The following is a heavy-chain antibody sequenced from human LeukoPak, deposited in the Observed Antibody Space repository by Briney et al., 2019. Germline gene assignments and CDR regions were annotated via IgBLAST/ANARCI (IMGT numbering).Heavy chain of an antibody. CDR3: ARGLVGDDVLTDDTSDALSF. D-gene: IGHD3-9*01. V-gene: IGHV1-8*02. CDR2: MNPKSGNT. J-gene: IGHJ3*01. Sequence: ASVTVSCKASGYTLISYDIFWVRQAAGQGLEWMAWMNPKSGNTDYAQSFQGRVTLTRNPSIHPVYMELNNLRSEDTAVYFCARGLVGDDVLTDDTSDALSFWGQGTMVTVSS. CDR1: GYTLISYD.